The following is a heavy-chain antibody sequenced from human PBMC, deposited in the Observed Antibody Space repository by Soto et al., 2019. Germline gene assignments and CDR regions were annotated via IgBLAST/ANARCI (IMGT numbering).Heavy chain of an antibody. J-gene: IGHJ6*02. D-gene: IGHD2-2*01. CDR1: GGTFSSYA. CDR2: IIPIFGTA. V-gene: IGHV1-69*13. CDR3: ARFGMPRYCSSTSCRYYYYYYGMDV. Sequence: GASMKVSCKASGGTFSSYAISWVRQAPGQGLEWMGGIIPIFGTANYAQKFQGRVTITADESTSTAYMELSSLRSEDTAVYYCARFGMPRYCSSTSCRYYYYYYGMDVWGQGTTVTVSS.